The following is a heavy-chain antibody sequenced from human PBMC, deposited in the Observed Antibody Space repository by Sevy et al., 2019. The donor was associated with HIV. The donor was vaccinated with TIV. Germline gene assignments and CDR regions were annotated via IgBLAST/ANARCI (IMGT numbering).Heavy chain of an antibody. V-gene: IGHV3-21*01. CDR1: GFNFSTYS. J-gene: IGHJ4*02. Sequence: GGSLRLSCTASGFNFSTYSMNWVRQAPGKGLEWVSSISSSSGYIYYVDSVKGRLTISRDNAENSLYLQMDSLRAEDTAIYYCARDLSSAAATDRNEFDYWGQGTLVTVSS. CDR3: ARDLSSAAATDRNEFDY. CDR2: ISSSSGYI. D-gene: IGHD6-13*01.